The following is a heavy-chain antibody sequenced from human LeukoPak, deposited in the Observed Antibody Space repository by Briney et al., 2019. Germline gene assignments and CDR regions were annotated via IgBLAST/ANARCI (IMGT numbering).Heavy chain of an antibody. Sequence: PGGSLRLSCAASGFTFSSCAMSWVRQAPGKGLEWVSAISGSGGSTYYADSVKGRFTISRDNSKNTLYLQMNSLRAEDTAVYYCAKDQHYGSGSPAFDYWGQGTLVTVSS. CDR1: GFTFSSCA. CDR2: ISGSGGST. J-gene: IGHJ4*02. V-gene: IGHV3-23*01. CDR3: AKDQHYGSGSPAFDY. D-gene: IGHD3-10*01.